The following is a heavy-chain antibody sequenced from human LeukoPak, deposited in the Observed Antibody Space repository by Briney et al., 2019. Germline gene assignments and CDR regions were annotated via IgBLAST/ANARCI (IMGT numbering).Heavy chain of an antibody. D-gene: IGHD6-19*01. Sequence: GGSLRLSCAASGFTFSSYGMHWVRQAPGKGLEWVAVISYDGSNKYYADSVKGRFTISRDNSKNTLYLQMNSLRAEDTAVYYCAKDGGSSGWYFDYWGQGTLVTASS. CDR1: GFTFSSYG. CDR3: AKDGGSSGWYFDY. CDR2: ISYDGSNK. J-gene: IGHJ4*02. V-gene: IGHV3-30*18.